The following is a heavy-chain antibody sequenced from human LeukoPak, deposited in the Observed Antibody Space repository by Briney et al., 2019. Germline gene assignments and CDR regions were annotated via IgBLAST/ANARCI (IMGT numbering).Heavy chain of an antibody. CDR2: IYHSGST. J-gene: IGHJ4*02. Sequence: SETLSLTCTVSGYSISSGYYWGWIRQPPGKGLEWIGSIYHSGSTSYNPSLKSRVTISVDTSKNQFSLKLSSVTAADTAVYYCARSCGGDCYAYDYWGQGTLVTVSS. CDR1: GYSISSGYY. V-gene: IGHV4-38-2*02. CDR3: ARSCGGDCYAYDY. D-gene: IGHD2-21*02.